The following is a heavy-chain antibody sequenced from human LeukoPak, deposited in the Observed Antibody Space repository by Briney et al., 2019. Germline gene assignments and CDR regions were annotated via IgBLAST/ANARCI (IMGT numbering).Heavy chain of an antibody. J-gene: IGHJ4*02. CDR1: GDSISNSNW. V-gene: IGHV4-4*02. Sequence: SGTLSLTCAVSGDSISNSNWWSWVRQPPGKGLEWIGYIFHTGSTNYNPSLKSRVTISVDTSKKQFSLKLSSVTAADTAVYYCARGTTVVTPDFDSWGQGTLVTVSS. D-gene: IGHD4-23*01. CDR3: ARGTTVVTPDFDS. CDR2: IFHTGST.